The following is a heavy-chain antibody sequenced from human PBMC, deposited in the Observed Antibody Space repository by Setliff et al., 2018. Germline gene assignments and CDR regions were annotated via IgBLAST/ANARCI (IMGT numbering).Heavy chain of an antibody. CDR2: IYTDGTT. V-gene: IGHV4-61*02. CDR1: GASLRSGSNY. Sequence: PSETLSLTCTVSGASLRSGSNYWGWFRQPAGKGLEWVGRIYTDGTTNYNPSLKSRDSISADTSMNHFSLRMTSVTAADTAVYYCRLWSHDYHNDYWGQGTLVTV. D-gene: IGHD3-16*01. CDR3: RLWSHDYHNDY. J-gene: IGHJ4*02.